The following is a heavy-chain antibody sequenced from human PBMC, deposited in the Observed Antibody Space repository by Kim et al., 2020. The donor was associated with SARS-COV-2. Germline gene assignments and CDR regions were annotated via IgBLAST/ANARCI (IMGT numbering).Heavy chain of an antibody. V-gene: IGHV1-18*04. CDR1: GYTFTSYG. D-gene: IGHD3-22*01. Sequence: ASVKVSCKASGYTFTSYGISWVRQAPGQGLEWMGWISGYNGNTNYAQKLQGRVTMTTDTSTSTAYMELRSLRSDDTAVYYCARGGDSSGYSLFFDYWGQGTLVTVSS. CDR3: ARGGDSSGYSLFFDY. CDR2: ISGYNGNT. J-gene: IGHJ4*02.